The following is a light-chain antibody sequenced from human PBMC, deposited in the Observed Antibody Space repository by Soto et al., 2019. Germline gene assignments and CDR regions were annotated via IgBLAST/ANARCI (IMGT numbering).Light chain of an antibody. J-gene: IGLJ1*01. Sequence: QSVLTQPASVSGSPGQSITISCTGTSSDVGGYKYVSWYQQHPGKAPKLMIYDIRNRPSGVSNRFSGSKSGNTASLTISGLHAEDEADYYYSSYTSSSTRVFGTGTKVTVL. CDR1: SSDVGGYKY. CDR3: SSYTSSSTRV. V-gene: IGLV2-14*03. CDR2: DIR.